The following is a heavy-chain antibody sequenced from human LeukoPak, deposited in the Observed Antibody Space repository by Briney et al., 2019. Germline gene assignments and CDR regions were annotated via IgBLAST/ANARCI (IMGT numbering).Heavy chain of an antibody. CDR3: ARIAMGATIANFYYYHMDV. Sequence: GGSLRLSCAAYGFTFSHYSMHWVRQAPGKGLEYVSAIISNGGSTHYADSVKGRFTISRDNSKNTLYLQMDSLRAEDMAVYYCARIAMGATIANFYYYHMDVWGKGATVTVSS. J-gene: IGHJ6*03. CDR1: GFTFSHYS. CDR2: IISNGGST. V-gene: IGHV3-64*02. D-gene: IGHD3-3*01.